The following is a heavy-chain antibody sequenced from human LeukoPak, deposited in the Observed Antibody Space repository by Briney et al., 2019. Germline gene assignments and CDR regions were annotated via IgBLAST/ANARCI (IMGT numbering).Heavy chain of an antibody. V-gene: IGHV1-18*04. D-gene: IGHD6-6*01. CDR1: GYTFTGYY. Sequence: ASVKVSCKASGYTFTGYYMHWVRQAPGQGLEWMGWISTYNDNTNYAQRLQGRVTITADKSTSAAYMELSSLRSEDTAVYYCVSSIAARRPFDYWGQGTLVTVSS. J-gene: IGHJ4*02. CDR2: ISTYNDNT. CDR3: VSSIAARRPFDY.